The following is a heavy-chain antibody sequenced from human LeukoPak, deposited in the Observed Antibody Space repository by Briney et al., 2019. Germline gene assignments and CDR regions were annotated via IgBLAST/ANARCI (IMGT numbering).Heavy chain of an antibody. Sequence: ASVKVSCKASGYGFHSYGITWVRQAPGHGLEWMGWISGHDDRTEYAQEFQGRVTMSTDKSTSTASMELRRLTYDDTGVYYCARDGGRLQTPESPINDYWGQGTLVTVSS. CDR1: GYGFHSYG. V-gene: IGHV1-18*01. D-gene: IGHD1-14*01. CDR2: ISGHDDRT. J-gene: IGHJ4*02. CDR3: ARDGGRLQTPESPINDY.